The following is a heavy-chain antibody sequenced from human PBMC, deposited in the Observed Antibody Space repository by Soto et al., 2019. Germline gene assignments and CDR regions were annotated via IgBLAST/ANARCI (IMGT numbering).Heavy chain of an antibody. Sequence: QVQLVQSGAEVKKPGASVKVSCKASGYTFTGYYMHWVRQAPGQGLEWMGWINPNSGGTNYAQKFQGWVTMTRDTSISAACMELSRLRSGDTAVYYCARAQAQFSGYSSGWYIIASYAFDIWGQGTMVTVSS. D-gene: IGHD6-19*01. J-gene: IGHJ3*02. V-gene: IGHV1-2*04. CDR2: INPNSGGT. CDR3: ARAQAQFSGYSSGWYIIASYAFDI. CDR1: GYTFTGYY.